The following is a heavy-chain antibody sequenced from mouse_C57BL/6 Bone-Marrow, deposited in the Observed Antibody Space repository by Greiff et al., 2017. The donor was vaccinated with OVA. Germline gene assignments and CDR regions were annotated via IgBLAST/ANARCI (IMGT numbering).Heavy chain of an antibody. V-gene: IGHV1-69*01. CDR1: GYTFTSYW. CDR2: IDPSDSYN. D-gene: IGHD3-1*01. CDR3: ARIGGSPFAY. J-gene: IGHJ3*01. Sequence: VQLQQPGAELVMPGASVKLSCKASGYTFTSYWMHWVKQRPGQGLEWIGEIDPSDSYNNYNQKFKGKSTLTVDKSSSTAYKQLSSLTSEDSAVYYCARIGGSPFAYWGQGTLVTVSA.